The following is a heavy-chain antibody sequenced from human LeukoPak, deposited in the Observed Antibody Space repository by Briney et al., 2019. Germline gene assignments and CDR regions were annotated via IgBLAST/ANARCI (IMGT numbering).Heavy chain of an antibody. CDR3: TTDNGAGGLRYFDWLFRGDAFDI. J-gene: IGHJ3*02. Sequence: PGGSLRLSCAASGFTFSNAWMNWVRQAPGKGLEWVGRIKSKTDGGTTDYAAPVKGRFTISRDDSKNTLYLQMNSLKTEDTAVYYCTTDNGAGGLRYFDWLFRGDAFDIWGQGTMVTVSS. D-gene: IGHD3-9*01. CDR1: GFTFSNAW. CDR2: IKSKTDGGTT. V-gene: IGHV3-15*07.